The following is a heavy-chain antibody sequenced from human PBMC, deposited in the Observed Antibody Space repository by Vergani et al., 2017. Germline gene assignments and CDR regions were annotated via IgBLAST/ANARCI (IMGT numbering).Heavy chain of an antibody. J-gene: IGHJ3*02. CDR3: AKPTLGGELYDRVYPFDI. Sequence: EVQLVESGGGLVQPGRSLRLSCAGSGFTFDDYAMHWVRQAPGKGLEWVSGISWNSGSTGYADSVKGRFTISRDNAKNSLYLQMNSLRAEDTALYYCAKPTLGGELYDRVYPFDIWGQGTMVTVSS. D-gene: IGHD3-16*01. CDR1: GFTFDDYA. V-gene: IGHV3-9*01. CDR2: ISWNSGST.